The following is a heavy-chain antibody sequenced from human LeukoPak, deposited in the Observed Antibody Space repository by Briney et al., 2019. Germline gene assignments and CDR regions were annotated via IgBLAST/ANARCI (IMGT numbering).Heavy chain of an antibody. CDR2: INHSGST. Sequence: SETLSLTCAVYGGSFSGYYWSRIRQPPGKGLEWIGEINHSGSTNYNPSLKSRVTISVDTSKNQFSLKLSSVTAADTAVYYCARLAGSGSYYYYYGMDVWGKGTTVTVSS. CDR3: ARLAGSGSYYYYYGMDV. D-gene: IGHD6-19*01. CDR1: GGSFSGYY. V-gene: IGHV4-34*01. J-gene: IGHJ6*04.